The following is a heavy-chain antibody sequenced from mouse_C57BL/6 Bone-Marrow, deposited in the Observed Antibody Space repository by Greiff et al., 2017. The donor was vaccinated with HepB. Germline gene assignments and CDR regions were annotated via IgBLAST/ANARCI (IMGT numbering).Heavy chain of an antibody. D-gene: IGHD2-4*01. CDR3: ARDYYDYGWYFDV. Sequence: EVMLVESGGGLVKPGGSLKLSCAASGFTFSSYAMSWVRQTPEKRLEWVATISDGGSYTYYPDNVKGRFTISRDNAKNNLYLQMSHLKSEDTAMYYCARDYYDYGWYFDVWGTGTTVTVSS. V-gene: IGHV5-4*01. J-gene: IGHJ1*03. CDR1: GFTFSSYA. CDR2: ISDGGSYT.